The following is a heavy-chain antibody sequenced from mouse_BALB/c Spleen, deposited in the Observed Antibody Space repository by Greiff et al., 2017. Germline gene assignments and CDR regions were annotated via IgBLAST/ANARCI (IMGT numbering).Heavy chain of an antibody. J-gene: IGHJ2*01. CDR3: AGGYGSSYYFDY. CDR1: GFTFSSFG. V-gene: IGHV5-17*02. Sequence: EVQRVESGGGLVQPGGSRKLSCAASGFTFSSFGMHWVRQAPEKGLEWVAYISSGSSTIYYADTVKGRFTISRDNPKNTLFLQMTSLRSEDTAMYYCAGGYGSSYYFDYWGQGTTLTVSS. D-gene: IGHD1-1*01. CDR2: ISSGSSTI.